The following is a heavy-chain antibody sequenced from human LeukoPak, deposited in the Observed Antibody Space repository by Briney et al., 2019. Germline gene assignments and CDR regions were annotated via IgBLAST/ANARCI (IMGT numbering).Heavy chain of an antibody. V-gene: IGHV1-8*01. CDR2: MNPNSGNT. J-gene: IGHJ4*02. CDR3: ARDRHDSSGAFDY. CDR1: GYTFTSYD. Sequence: GASVKGSCKASGYTFTSYDINWVRQATGQRLEWMGWMNPNSGNTGYAQKFQGRVTMTRNTSISTAYMELSSLRSEDTAVYYCARDRHDSSGAFDYWGQGALVTVSS. D-gene: IGHD3-22*01.